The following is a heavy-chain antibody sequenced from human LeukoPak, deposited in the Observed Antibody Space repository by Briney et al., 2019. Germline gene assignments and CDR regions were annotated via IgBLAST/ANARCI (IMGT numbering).Heavy chain of an antibody. D-gene: IGHD2-2*01. Sequence: ASVKVSCKASGYTFTGYYMHWVRQAPRQGLEWMGRINPNSGGTNYAQKFQGRVTITRNTSISTAYMELSSLRSEDTAVYYCARALSSTSCYDWGQGTLVTVSS. V-gene: IGHV1-2*06. CDR1: GYTFTGYY. J-gene: IGHJ4*02. CDR2: INPNSGGT. CDR3: ARALSSTSCYD.